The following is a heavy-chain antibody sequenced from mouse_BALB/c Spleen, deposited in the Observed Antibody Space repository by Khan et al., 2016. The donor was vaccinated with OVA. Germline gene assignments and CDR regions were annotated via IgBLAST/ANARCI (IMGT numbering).Heavy chain of an antibody. V-gene: IGHV1-18*01. J-gene: IGHJ4*01. CDR1: GNTFTEYT. CDR2: INPKNGVT. Sequence: EVQLQQSGPEVVKPGATVKISCTTSGNTFTEYTLHWVKQSHGKSLEWIGVINPKNGVTSYNQKFKGKATLTVDKSSSTAYMEFRSLTSEDSAVNYCERDAERYWGQGTSVTVSS. CDR3: ERDAERY.